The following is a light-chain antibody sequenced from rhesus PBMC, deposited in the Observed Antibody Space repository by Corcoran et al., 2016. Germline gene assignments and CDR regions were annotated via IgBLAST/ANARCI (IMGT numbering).Light chain of an antibody. J-gene: IGKJ4*01. CDR3: QQYNSAPLT. Sequence: DIQMTQSPSSLSASVGDRVTITCRASQGISSWLAWYQQNTGKAPKLLIYKASLLQSGVPSRFSGSGSGTDFTLTIRSLQPEDFATYDCQQYNSAPLTFGGGTKVEIK. CDR1: QGISSW. CDR2: KAS. V-gene: IGKV1-21*01.